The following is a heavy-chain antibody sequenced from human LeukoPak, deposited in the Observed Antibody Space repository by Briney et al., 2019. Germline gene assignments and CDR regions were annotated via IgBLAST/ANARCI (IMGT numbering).Heavy chain of an antibody. V-gene: IGHV3-21*01. CDR2: ISTSSSYI. J-gene: IGHJ4*02. Sequence: GGSLRLSCAASGFTFSSYSMNWIRQAPGKGLEWVSSISTSSSYINYADSVKGRFTISRDNAKKSLYLQMNSLRAEDTAVYYCARVYQGVSLFDGIDYWGQGTLVTVSS. CDR1: GFTFSSYS. CDR3: ARVYQGVSLFDGIDY. D-gene: IGHD3-10*01.